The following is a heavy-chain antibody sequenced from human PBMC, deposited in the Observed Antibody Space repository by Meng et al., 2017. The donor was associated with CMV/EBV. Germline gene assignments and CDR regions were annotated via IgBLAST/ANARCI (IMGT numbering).Heavy chain of an antibody. CDR2: INPYNGNT. D-gene: IGHD2-15*01. J-gene: IGHJ4*02. Sequence: ASVKVSCKASGGTFSSYAISWVRQAPGQGLEWMGWINPYNGNTKHAQKIQGRVTMTTDTSTSTAYMELRNLRSDDTAVYYCARGFCRGGSCSQTEFDYWGQGTLVTVSS. V-gene: IGHV1-18*01. CDR3: ARGFCRGGSCSQTEFDY. CDR1: GGTFSSYA.